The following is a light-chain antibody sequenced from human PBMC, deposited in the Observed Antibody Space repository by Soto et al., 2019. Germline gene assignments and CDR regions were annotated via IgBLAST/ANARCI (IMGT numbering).Light chain of an antibody. Sequence: DIQMTQSPSSLSASVGDRVTITCRASQSISSYLNWYQQKPGKAPKLLIYPASSLQSGVPARFSGSASATTFTLTHSSLQPEDFATYYCQHSYTTLTWTFGQATNVHIK. CDR2: PAS. V-gene: IGKV1-39*01. J-gene: IGKJ1*01. CDR3: QHSYTTLTWT. CDR1: QSISSY.